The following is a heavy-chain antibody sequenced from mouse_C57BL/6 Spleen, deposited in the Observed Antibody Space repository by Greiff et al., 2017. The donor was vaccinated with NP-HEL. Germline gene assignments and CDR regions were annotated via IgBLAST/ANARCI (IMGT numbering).Heavy chain of an antibody. V-gene: IGHV1-19*01. CDR1: GYTFTDYY. J-gene: IGHJ4*01. CDR3: ARDGRAMDY. CDR2: INPYNGGT. D-gene: IGHD3-3*01. Sequence: VQLQQSGPVLVKPGASVKMSCKASGYTFTDYYMNWVKQSHGKSLEWIGVINPYNGGTSYNQKFKGKATLTVDKSSSTAYMELNSLTSEDSAVYYCARDGRAMDYWGQGTSVTVAS.